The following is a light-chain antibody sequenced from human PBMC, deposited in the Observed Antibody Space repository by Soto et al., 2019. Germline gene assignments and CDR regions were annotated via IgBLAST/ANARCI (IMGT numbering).Light chain of an antibody. CDR3: QQYNSLWT. Sequence: EIVLTQSPGTLSLSPGERATLSCRASQSVAYTYLAWYQQKPGQAPRLLIHGAFSRATGIPDRFSGSGSGTDFTLTISSLQPDDFATYYCQQYNSLWTFGQGTKVEIK. CDR1: QSVAYTY. CDR2: GAF. J-gene: IGKJ1*01. V-gene: IGKV3-20*01.